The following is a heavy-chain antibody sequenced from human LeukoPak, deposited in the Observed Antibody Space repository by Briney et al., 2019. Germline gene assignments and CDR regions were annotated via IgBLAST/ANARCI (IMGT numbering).Heavy chain of an antibody. J-gene: IGHJ4*02. CDR1: GFTFSSYG. CDR2: IWYDGSNK. D-gene: IGHD3-16*01. CDR3: AGGAYYFDY. Sequence: PGGSLRLSCAASGFTFSSYGMHWVRQAPGKGLEWVAVIWYDGSNKYYADSVKGRFTISRDNSKNTLYLRMNSLRAEDTAVYYCAGGAYYFDYWGQGTLVTVSS. V-gene: IGHV3-33*01.